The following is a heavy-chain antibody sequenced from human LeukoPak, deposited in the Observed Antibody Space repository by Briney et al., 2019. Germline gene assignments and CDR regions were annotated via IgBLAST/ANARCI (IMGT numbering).Heavy chain of an antibody. CDR2: ISAYNGNT. J-gene: IGHJ6*02. CDR1: GYTFTSYG. Sequence: ASVKVSCKASGYTFTSYGISWVRQAPGQGLEWMGWISAYNGNTNYAQKLQGRVTMTTDTSTSTAYMELRSLRSDDTAVYYCARDSSGYYGYYYYYYGMDVWGQGTTVTVSS. D-gene: IGHD3-22*01. CDR3: ARDSSGYYGYYYYYYGMDV. V-gene: IGHV1-18*01.